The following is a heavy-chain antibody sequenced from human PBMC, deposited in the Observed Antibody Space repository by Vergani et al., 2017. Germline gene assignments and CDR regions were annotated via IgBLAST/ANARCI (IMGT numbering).Heavy chain of an antibody. CDR2: IGVGSGKT. CDR3: ARGKDGYDFDY. V-gene: IGHV1-58*02. D-gene: IGHD5-24*01. J-gene: IGHJ4*02. Sequence: QMQLVQSGPEVKKPGTSVKVSCKASGFTFTSSAMQWVRQARGQRLEWVGWIGVGSGKTNYEQKFQERVTITRDMSTSTAYMELSRLRSDDTAVYYCARGKDGYDFDYWGQGTLVTVSS. CDR1: GFTFTSSA.